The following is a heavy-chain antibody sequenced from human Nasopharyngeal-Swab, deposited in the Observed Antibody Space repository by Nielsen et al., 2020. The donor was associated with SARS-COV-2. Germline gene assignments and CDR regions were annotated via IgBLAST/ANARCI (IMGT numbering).Heavy chain of an antibody. CDR2: ISDANTI. Sequence: ESLKISCEASGLIFNTYGMNWVRQAPGKGLEWISYISDANTIFYADSVKGGFTISSDNAKHSLDLQMNSLRDEDTAVYYCARDLELLTNYYALDYWGQGTLVTVSS. CDR3: ARDLELLTNYYALDY. D-gene: IGHD3-9*01. J-gene: IGHJ4*02. CDR1: GLIFNTYG. V-gene: IGHV3-48*02.